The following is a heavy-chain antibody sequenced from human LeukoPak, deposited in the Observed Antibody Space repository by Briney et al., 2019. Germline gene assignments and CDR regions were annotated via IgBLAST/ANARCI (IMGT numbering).Heavy chain of an antibody. V-gene: IGHV4-59*01. CDR3: AGGRNLDWLDY. CDR1: GDSFRSYN. Sequence: SETLSLTCTVSGDSFRSYNWSWIRQPPGKGLEWIGYIYYSGSTNYNPSLKSRVTISVDTSKNQFSLKLNSVTAADTAVYYCAGGRNLDWLDYGCQGTLVTVSS. D-gene: IGHD3-3*01. CDR2: IYYSGST. J-gene: IGHJ4*02.